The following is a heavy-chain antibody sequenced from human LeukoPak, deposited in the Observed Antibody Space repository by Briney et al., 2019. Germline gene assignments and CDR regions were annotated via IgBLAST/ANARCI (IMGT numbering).Heavy chain of an antibody. CDR1: GFTFSSYA. CDR2: ISYDGSNK. Sequence: PGGSLRLSCAASGFTFSSYAMHWLPQAPGKGLEGVTDISYDGSNKYYADSVKGRFTISRDNSKNTLYLQMNSLRAEDTAVYYCASEGGRGYSYDNAFDIWGQGTMVTVSS. J-gene: IGHJ3*02. CDR3: ASEGGRGYSYDNAFDI. V-gene: IGHV3-30-3*01. D-gene: IGHD5-18*01.